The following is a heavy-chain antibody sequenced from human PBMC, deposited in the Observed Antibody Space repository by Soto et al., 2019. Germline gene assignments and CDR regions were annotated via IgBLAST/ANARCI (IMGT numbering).Heavy chain of an antibody. J-gene: IGHJ6*02. CDR2: ISAYNGNT. D-gene: IGHD2-15*01. V-gene: IGHV1-18*01. Sequence: GAAVKVSCKASGYTFTSYVISWVRQARGQALEWMGWISAYNGNTNYAQKLQGRVIMTTDTSTSTVYMELRSLRSDDTAVYYCARDAVHCSGGGCYSSPNYYGMDVWGQGTTVTVSS. CDR1: GYTFTSYV. CDR3: ARDAVHCSGGGCYSSPNYYGMDV.